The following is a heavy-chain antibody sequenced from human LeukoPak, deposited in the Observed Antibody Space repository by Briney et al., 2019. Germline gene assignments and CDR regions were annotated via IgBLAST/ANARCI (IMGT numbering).Heavy chain of an antibody. CDR3: ARSRIAAVVPFYFDS. Sequence: PGGSLRLSCAASGFTFSSYALNWVRQAPGKGLEWVAVISYDGTNEFYADSVQGRFTISRDSSKNTLNLQVNSLRPEDTAIYYCARSRIAAVVPFYFDSWGQGALVTVSS. D-gene: IGHD6-13*01. CDR2: ISYDGTNE. V-gene: IGHV3-30*01. CDR1: GFTFSSYA. J-gene: IGHJ4*02.